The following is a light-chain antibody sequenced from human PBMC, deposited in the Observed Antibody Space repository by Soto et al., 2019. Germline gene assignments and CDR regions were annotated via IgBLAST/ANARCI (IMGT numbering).Light chain of an antibody. CDR2: RNN. V-gene: IGLV1-47*01. Sequence: QSVLTQPPSASGTPGQRVTISCSGSSSNIGSNYVYWYQQLPGTAPKLLIYRNNQRPSGVPDRFSGSKSGPSASLAISGLRSEDEADYYCAAWDDSLSAFYVFGTGTQLTVL. CDR3: AAWDDSLSAFYV. J-gene: IGLJ1*01. CDR1: SSNIGSNY.